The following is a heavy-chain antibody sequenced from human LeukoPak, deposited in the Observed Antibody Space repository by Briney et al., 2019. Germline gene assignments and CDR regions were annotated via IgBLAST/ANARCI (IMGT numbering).Heavy chain of an antibody. V-gene: IGHV4-4*07. Sequence: SETLSLTCTVSGGSISSYYWSWIRQPAGKGLEWIGRINTSGSTNYNPSLKSRVTMSVDTSKNQFSLKLSSVTAADTAVYYCARKDGYNVTPYDAFDIWGQGTMVTVSS. CDR1: GGSISSYY. D-gene: IGHD5-24*01. CDR3: ARKDGYNVTPYDAFDI. J-gene: IGHJ3*02. CDR2: INTSGST.